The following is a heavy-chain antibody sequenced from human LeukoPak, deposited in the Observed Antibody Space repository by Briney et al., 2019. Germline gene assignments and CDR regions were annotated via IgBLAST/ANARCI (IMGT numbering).Heavy chain of an antibody. J-gene: IGHJ5*02. V-gene: IGHV4-59*01. CDR2: IYYSGST. Sequence: PSETLSLTCTVSGGSISSYYWSWIRQPPGKGLEWIGYIYYSGSTNYNPSLKSRVTISVDTSKNQFSLKLSSVTAADTAVYYCARDWTSYYDFWSGYPQTNWFDPWGQGTLVTVSS. CDR3: ARDWTSYYDFWSGYPQTNWFDP. CDR1: GGSISSYY. D-gene: IGHD3-3*01.